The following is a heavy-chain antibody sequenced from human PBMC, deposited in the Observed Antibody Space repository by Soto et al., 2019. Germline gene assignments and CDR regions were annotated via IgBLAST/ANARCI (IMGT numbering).Heavy chain of an antibody. CDR1: GFTFNNYV. D-gene: IGHD3-22*01. J-gene: IGHJ4*02. CDR3: ARGAYYYDSSGLSY. CDR2: ISGGGYT. Sequence: PGGSLRLSCAASGFTFNNYVMSWVRQASGKGLEWVSVISGGGYTFYADSVKGRFTISRDNAKNSLYLQMNSLRAEDTAVYYCARGAYYYDSSGLSYWGQGTLVTVSS. V-gene: IGHV3-23*01.